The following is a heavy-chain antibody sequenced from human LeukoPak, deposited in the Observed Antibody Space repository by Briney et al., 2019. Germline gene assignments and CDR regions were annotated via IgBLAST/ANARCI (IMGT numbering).Heavy chain of an antibody. V-gene: IGHV5-51*01. CDR1: GYSFTSYW. CDR3: AGRTQYFYGSRRKCAFDV. CDR2: IFPGDSDT. Sequence: PGESPKISCKGSGYSFTSYWIGWVRQMPGKGLEWMGIIFPGDSDTRYSPSFQGQFTFSADKSISTAYLQWSSLQASDTAKYYCAGRTQYFYGSRRKCAFDVWGQGTMVTVSS. D-gene: IGHD3-10*01. J-gene: IGHJ3*01.